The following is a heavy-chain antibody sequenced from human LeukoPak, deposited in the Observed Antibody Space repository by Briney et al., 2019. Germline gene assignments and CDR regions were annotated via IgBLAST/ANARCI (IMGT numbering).Heavy chain of an antibody. CDR1: GGSLSNSF. V-gene: IGHV4-4*07. Sequence: PSETLSLTCTVSGGSLSNSFWSWIRQPAGKGLEWIGRIYTDGSTNSNPSLRSRITMSLDTSKNQFSLKLTSVTAADTAVYSCARAPSGCGGTCAFDSWGQGTLVTVSS. CDR2: IYTDGST. D-gene: IGHD2-15*01. CDR3: ARAPSGCGGTCAFDS. J-gene: IGHJ4*02.